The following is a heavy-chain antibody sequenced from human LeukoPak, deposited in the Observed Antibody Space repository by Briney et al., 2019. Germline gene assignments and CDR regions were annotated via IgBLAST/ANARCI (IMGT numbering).Heavy chain of an antibody. J-gene: IGHJ4*02. Sequence: PGGSLRLSCAASGFTFSSYGMHWVRQAPGKGLEWVAFIRYDGSNKYYADSVKGRFTISRDNSKNTLYLQMNSLRAEDTAVYYCAKTDGDYYDSSGYNVDYWGQGTLVTVSS. CDR2: IRYDGSNK. CDR3: AKTDGDYYDSSGYNVDY. V-gene: IGHV3-30*02. D-gene: IGHD3-22*01. CDR1: GFTFSSYG.